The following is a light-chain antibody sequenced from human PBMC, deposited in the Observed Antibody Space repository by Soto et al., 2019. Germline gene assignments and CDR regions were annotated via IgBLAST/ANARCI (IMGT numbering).Light chain of an antibody. CDR1: SSDVGGYNY. CDR2: EVS. V-gene: IGLV2-14*01. CDR3: SSYTSSSTYV. Sequence: QSVLTHPASVSWSPGHAITISCTGTSSDVGGYNYVSWYQQHPGKAPKLMIYEVSNRPSGVSNRFSGSKSGNTASLTISGLQAEDEADYYCSSYTSSSTYVFGTGTKVTV. J-gene: IGLJ1*01.